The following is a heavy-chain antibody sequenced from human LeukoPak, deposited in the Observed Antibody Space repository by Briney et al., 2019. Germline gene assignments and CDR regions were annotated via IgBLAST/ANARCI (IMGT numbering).Heavy chain of an antibody. Sequence: AGGSLRLSCAASGFTFSSYWMSWVRQAPGKGLEWVANIKQDGSEKYYVDSVKGRFTISRDNAKNSLYLQMNSLRAEDTAVYYSATAAYCSITSCYMDYYYYYMDVWGKGTTVTVSS. D-gene: IGHD2-2*02. CDR1: GFTFSSYW. CDR3: ATAAYCSITSCYMDYYYYYMDV. J-gene: IGHJ6*03. CDR2: IKQDGSEK. V-gene: IGHV3-7*01.